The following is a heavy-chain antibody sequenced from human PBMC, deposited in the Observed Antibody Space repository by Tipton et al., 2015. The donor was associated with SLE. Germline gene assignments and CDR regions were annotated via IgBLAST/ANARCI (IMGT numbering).Heavy chain of an antibody. CDR3: AKDPGALYGSGYYGVDV. CDR1: DFIFIEHS. J-gene: IGHJ6*02. Sequence: SLRLSCVGTDFIFIEHSMSWVRQAPGKGLEWLSSISRTGTYIYYRDSVKGRFTTSRDNSKNTFFLQMNSLRAEDSAVYYCAKDPGALYGSGYYGVDVWGRGTTVTVSS. D-gene: IGHD3-10*01. V-gene: IGHV3-21*04. CDR2: ISRTGTYI.